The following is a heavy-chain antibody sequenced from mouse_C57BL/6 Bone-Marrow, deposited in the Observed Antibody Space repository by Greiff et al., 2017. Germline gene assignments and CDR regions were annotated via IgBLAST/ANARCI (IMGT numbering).Heavy chain of an antibody. CDR2: INPNNGGT. J-gene: IGHJ3*01. CDR1: GYTFTDYN. V-gene: IGHV1-18*01. CDR3: ARGGNGLFAY. Sequence: VQLQQSGPDLVKPGASVKIPCTASGYTFTDYNMDWVKQSHGKSLEWIGDINPNNGGTNYNQKFKGQATLTVNKSSSTTYMELHRLTSEDTAVYYCARGGNGLFAYWGQGTLVTVSA. D-gene: IGHD2-1*01.